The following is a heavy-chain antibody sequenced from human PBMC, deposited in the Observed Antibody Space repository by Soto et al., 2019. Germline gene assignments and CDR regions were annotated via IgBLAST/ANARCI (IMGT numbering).Heavy chain of an antibody. CDR2: IFYSGAA. J-gene: IGHJ4*02. CDR1: GGSIRSYH. Sequence: SETLSLTCSVSGGSIRSYHWSWIRQSPGKGLDWIGDIFYSGAANYNPSLGSRVTMSVDTSKNQFSLKLSSVTAADTALYYCARHGYFDVLTGYLTPVDSWGPGTLVT. CDR3: ARHGYFDVLTGYLTPVDS. V-gene: IGHV4-59*08. D-gene: IGHD3-9*01.